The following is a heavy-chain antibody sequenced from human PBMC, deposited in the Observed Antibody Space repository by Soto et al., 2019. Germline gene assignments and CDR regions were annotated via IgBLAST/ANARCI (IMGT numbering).Heavy chain of an antibody. Sequence: QVQLQESGPGLVKPSQNLSLTCTVSGGSISSGGYYWSWIRQHPGKGLEWIGSIYDSGSTYYNPSFRSRVTISVDASKNQLSLKLASVTAADTAMYYCARGGTRAYFHHWGQGTLVTVSS. CDR3: ARGGTRAYFHH. CDR1: GGSISSGGYY. CDR2: IYDSGST. J-gene: IGHJ1*01. D-gene: IGHD1-1*01. V-gene: IGHV4-31*03.